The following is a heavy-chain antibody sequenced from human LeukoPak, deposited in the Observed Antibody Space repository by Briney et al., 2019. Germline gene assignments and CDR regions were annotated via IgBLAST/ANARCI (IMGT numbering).Heavy chain of an antibody. J-gene: IGHJ4*02. Sequence: SVKVSCKASGGTFSSYAISWVRQAPGQGLEWMGGIIPIFGTANYAQKFQGRVTITTDESTSTAYMELSSLRSEDTAVYYCARGNYTVVTPMGYYFDYWGQGTLVTVSS. CDR1: GGTFSSYA. CDR3: ARGNYTVVTPMGYYFDY. V-gene: IGHV1-69*05. CDR2: IIPIFGTA. D-gene: IGHD4-23*01.